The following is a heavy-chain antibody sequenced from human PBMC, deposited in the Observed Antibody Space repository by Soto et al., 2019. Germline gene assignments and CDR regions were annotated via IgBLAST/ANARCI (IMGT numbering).Heavy chain of an antibody. CDR3: ARDSGPAGGGACDI. V-gene: IGHV3-23*01. CDR1: GFTFSTHA. J-gene: IGHJ3*02. Sequence: GGSLRLSCAASGFTFSTHAMIWVRQAPEKGLNWVSTVDVGGGSTYYTDSVKGRFTVSRDNSKNTVYLQLNTLRAEDTSIYFCARDSGPAGGGACDIWGQGTMVTVSS. CDR2: VDVGGGST. D-gene: IGHD6-25*01.